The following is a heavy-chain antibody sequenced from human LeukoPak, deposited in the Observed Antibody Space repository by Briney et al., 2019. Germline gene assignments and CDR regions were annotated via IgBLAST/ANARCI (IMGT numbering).Heavy chain of an antibody. J-gene: IGHJ1*01. CDR1: GGTFSSYA. Sequence: GSSVKVSCKASGGTFSSYAISWVRQAPGQGLEWMGGIIPIFGTANYAQKFQGRVTITTDESTSTVYMELGSLRSEDTAVYYCARPRYSGSSYFQHWGQGTLVTVSS. CDR2: IIPIFGTA. D-gene: IGHD1-26*01. CDR3: ARPRYSGSSYFQH. V-gene: IGHV1-69*05.